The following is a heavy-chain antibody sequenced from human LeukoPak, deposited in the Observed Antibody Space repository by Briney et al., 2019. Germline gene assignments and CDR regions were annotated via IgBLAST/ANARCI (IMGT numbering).Heavy chain of an antibody. D-gene: IGHD2-2*01. CDR2: VNSDGNST. J-gene: IGHJ4*02. Sequence: GGSLRLSCAASGFTFSSYWMLWVRQAPGKGLVWVSRVNSDGNSTDYADSVKGRFTISRDNAKNTLYLQMNSLGAEDTAVYYCXRAXMCSPTCYYLDFWGQGTLVTVSS. CDR1: GFTFSSYW. V-gene: IGHV3-74*01. CDR3: XRAXMCSPTCYYLDF.